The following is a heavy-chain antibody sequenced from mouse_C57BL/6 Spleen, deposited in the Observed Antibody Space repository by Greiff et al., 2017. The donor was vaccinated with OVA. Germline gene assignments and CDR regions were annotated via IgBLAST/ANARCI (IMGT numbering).Heavy chain of an antibody. CDR2: ISSGSSTI. CDR3: ARLTPYYGSSYGYFDV. CDR1: GFTFSDYG. V-gene: IGHV5-17*01. J-gene: IGHJ1*03. Sequence: DVMLVESGGGLVKPGGSLKLSCAASGFTFSDYGMHWVRQAPEKGLEWVAYISSGSSTIYYADTVKGRFTISRDNAKNTLFLQMTSLRSEDTAMYYCARLTPYYGSSYGYFDVWGTGTTVTVSS. D-gene: IGHD1-1*01.